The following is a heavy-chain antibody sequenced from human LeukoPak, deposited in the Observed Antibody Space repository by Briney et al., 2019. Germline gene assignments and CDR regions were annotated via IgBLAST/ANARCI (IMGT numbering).Heavy chain of an antibody. D-gene: IGHD2-2*02. J-gene: IGHJ3*02. V-gene: IGHV3-21*01. CDR1: GLTFSSYS. CDR2: ISSSSSYI. CDR3: ARVRYCSSTSCYTDAFDI. Sequence: PGGSLRLSCAASGLTFSSYSMNWVRQAPGKGLEWVSSISSSSSYIYYADSVKGRFTISRDNAKNSLYLQMNSLRAEDTAVYYCARVRYCSSTSCYTDAFDIWGQGTMVTVSS.